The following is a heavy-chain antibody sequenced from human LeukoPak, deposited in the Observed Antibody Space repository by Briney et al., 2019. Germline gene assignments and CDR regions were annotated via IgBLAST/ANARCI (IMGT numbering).Heavy chain of an antibody. V-gene: IGHV3-53*01. D-gene: IGHD3-22*01. CDR1: GFTVSSNY. CDR3: AREPHYYDSNLAPRSEY. Sequence: GGSLRLSCAASGFTVSSNYMSWVRQAPGKGLEWVSVIYSGGSTYYADSVKGRFTISRDNSKNTLYLQMNSLRAEDTAVYYCAREPHYYDSNLAPRSEYWGQGTLVTVSS. CDR2: IYSGGST. J-gene: IGHJ4*02.